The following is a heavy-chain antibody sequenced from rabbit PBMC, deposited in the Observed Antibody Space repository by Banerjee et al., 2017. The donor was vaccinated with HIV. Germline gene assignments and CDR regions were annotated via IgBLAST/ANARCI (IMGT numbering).Heavy chain of an antibody. V-gene: IGHV1S45*01. CDR1: GFSFNDRDV. CDR2: INTATGKP. J-gene: IGHJ2*01. D-gene: IGHD5-1*01. Sequence: QEQLEESGGGLVKPEGSLTLTCKASGFSFNDRDVMCWVRQAPGKGLEWTACINTATGKPICASWAKGRFTISKSSSTTVTLQMTSLTAADTATYFCARKYVNAFDPRGPGTLVTVS. CDR3: ARKYVNAFDP.